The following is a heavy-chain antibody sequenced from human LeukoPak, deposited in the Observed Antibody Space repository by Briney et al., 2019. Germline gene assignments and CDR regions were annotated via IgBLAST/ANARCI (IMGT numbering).Heavy chain of an antibody. J-gene: IGHJ4*02. CDR1: GYTFTSYY. Sequence: GASVTVSCKASGYTFTSYYMHWVRQAPGQGLEWMGIINPSGGSTSYAQKFQGRVTMTRDTSTSTVYMELSSLRSEDTAVYYCARRGYCSSTSCFKTFDYWGQGTLVTVSS. CDR2: INPSGGST. D-gene: IGHD2-2*01. CDR3: ARRGYCSSTSCFKTFDY. V-gene: IGHV1-46*01.